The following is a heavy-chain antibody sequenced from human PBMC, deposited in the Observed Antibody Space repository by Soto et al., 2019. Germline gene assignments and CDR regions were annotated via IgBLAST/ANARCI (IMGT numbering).Heavy chain of an antibody. Sequence: QVQLVQSGAEVKKPGASVKVSCKASGYTFTSYDINWVRQATGQGLEWMGWMNPNSGNTGYAQKFQGRVTMTRNTSISTAYMELSSLRSEDTAVYYCARGRLGSVLGFWEWTRRREGWFDPWGQGTLVTVFS. V-gene: IGHV1-8*01. J-gene: IGHJ5*02. CDR3: ARGRLGSVLGFWEWTRRREGWFDP. D-gene: IGHD3-3*01. CDR2: MNPNSGNT. CDR1: GYTFTSYD.